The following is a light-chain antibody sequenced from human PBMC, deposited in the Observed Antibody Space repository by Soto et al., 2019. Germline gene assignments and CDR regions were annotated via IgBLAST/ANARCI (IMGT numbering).Light chain of an antibody. CDR1: QSISSY. J-gene: IGKJ1*01. CDR2: AAS. V-gene: IGKV1-39*01. Sequence: DIQMTQSPSSLSASVGDRVTITCRASQSISSYLNWYQQKPGKAPKLLFYAASSLQSGVPSRFSGSGSGTDFTLPISSLQPEDFATYYCQQSYSTLPTFGQGTNVEIQ. CDR3: QQSYSTLPT.